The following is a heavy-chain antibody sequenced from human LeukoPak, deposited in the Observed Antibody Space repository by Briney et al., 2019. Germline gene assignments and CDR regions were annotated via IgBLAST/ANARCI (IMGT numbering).Heavy chain of an antibody. D-gene: IGHD3-10*01. CDR2: IYHSGST. CDR3: ARAREYYYGSGSSPVFDY. J-gene: IGHJ4*02. V-gene: IGHV4-30-2*01. Sequence: PSETLSLTCAVSGGSISSGGYSWSWIRQPPGKGLEWLGYIYHSGSTYYNPSLKSRVTISVDRSKNQFSLKLSSVTAADTAVYYCARAREYYYGSGSSPVFDYWGQGTLVTVSS. CDR1: GGSISSGGYS.